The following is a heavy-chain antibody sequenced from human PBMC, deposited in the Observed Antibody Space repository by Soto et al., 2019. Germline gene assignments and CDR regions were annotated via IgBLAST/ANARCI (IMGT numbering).Heavy chain of an antibody. CDR2: IYTSGST. D-gene: IGHD2-21*02. J-gene: IGHJ4*02. Sequence: SETLSLTCTVSGGSISSYYWSWIRQPAGKGLEWIGRIYTSGSTNYNPSLKSRVTMSVDTSKNQFSLKLSSVTAADTAVYYCARDLVTAIERAFDYWGQGTLVTVSS. V-gene: IGHV4-4*07. CDR3: ARDLVTAIERAFDY. CDR1: GGSISSYY.